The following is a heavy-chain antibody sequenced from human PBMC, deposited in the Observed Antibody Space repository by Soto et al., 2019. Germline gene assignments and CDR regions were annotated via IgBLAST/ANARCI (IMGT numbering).Heavy chain of an antibody. V-gene: IGHV4-39*07. J-gene: IGHJ4*02. CDR1: GGYISSSSYY. CDR3: ARVAGDRGLYYFDY. D-gene: IGHD3-16*01. Sequence: SETLSLTCTVSGGYISSSSYYWGWIRKPPGKGLEWIGSIYYSGSTYYNPSLKSRVTISVDTSKNQFSLKLSSVNAADTAVYYCARVAGDRGLYYFDYWGQGTLVTVSS. CDR2: IYYSGST.